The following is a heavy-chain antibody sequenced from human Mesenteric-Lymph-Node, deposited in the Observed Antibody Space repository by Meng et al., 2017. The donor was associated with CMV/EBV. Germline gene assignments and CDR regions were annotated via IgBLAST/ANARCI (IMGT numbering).Heavy chain of an antibody. CDR3: ARALFSSSWYETDAFDI. D-gene: IGHD6-13*01. Sequence: FIFSHYWMHWVRQAPWKGLVGVSRINSDGSSTSYADSVKGRFTISRDNAKNTLYLQINSLRAEDTAVYYCARALFSSSWYETDAFDIWGQGTMVTVSS. CDR2: INSDGSST. CDR1: FIFSHYW. J-gene: IGHJ3*02. V-gene: IGHV3-74*01.